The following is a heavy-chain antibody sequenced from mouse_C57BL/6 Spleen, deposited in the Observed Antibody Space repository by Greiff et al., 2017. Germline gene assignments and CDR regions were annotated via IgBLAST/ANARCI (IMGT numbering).Heavy chain of an antibody. CDR3: ARGGADYYGSSYRYFDV. V-gene: IGHV1-4*01. J-gene: IGHJ1*03. CDR1: GYTFTSYT. CDR2: INPSSGYT. Sequence: VKLQESGAELARPGASVKMSCKASGYTFTSYTMHWVKQRPGQGLEWIGYINPSSGYTKYNQKFKDKATLTADKSSSTAYMQLSSLTSEDSAVYYCARGGADYYGSSYRYFDVWGTGTTVTVSS. D-gene: IGHD1-1*01.